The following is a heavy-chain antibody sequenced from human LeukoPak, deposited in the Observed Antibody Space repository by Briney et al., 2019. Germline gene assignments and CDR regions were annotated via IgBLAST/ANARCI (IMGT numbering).Heavy chain of an antibody. J-gene: IGHJ4*02. CDR1: GFTFSSYW. Sequence: GGSLRLSCAASGFTFSSYWMHWVRQAPGKGLVWVSRINSDGSSTSYADSVKGRFTISRDNAKNTLYLQMNSLRAEDTVVYYCASSTVTSGTYDYWGQGTLVTVSS. CDR2: INSDGSST. V-gene: IGHV3-74*01. CDR3: ASSTVTSGTYDY. D-gene: IGHD4-17*01.